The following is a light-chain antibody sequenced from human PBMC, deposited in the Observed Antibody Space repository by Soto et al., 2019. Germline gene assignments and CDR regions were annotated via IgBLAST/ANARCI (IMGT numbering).Light chain of an antibody. Sequence: DIVMTQSPDSLAVSLGERATIICKSSQSVLYTSNSKNYLAWYQHKPGQPPKLLIYWASTRASGVPERFSGGGAGTDFTLSISSLQAEDVAVYFCQQYYGNPTFGGGTKVEIK. CDR1: QSVLYTSNSKNY. CDR3: QQYYGNPT. CDR2: WAS. J-gene: IGKJ4*01. V-gene: IGKV4-1*01.